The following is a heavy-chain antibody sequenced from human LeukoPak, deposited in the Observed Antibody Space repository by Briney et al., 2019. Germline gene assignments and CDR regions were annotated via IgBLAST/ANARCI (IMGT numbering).Heavy chain of an antibody. V-gene: IGHV3-33*01. CDR1: GFTFSSYG. J-gene: IGHJ4*02. Sequence: GGSLRLSCAASGFTFSSYGMHWVRQAPGKGLEWVAVIWYDGSNKYYADSMKGRFTISRDNSKNTLYLQMNSLRAEDTAVYYCARDPSRRFLEWLFDYWGQETLVSVSS. D-gene: IGHD3-3*01. CDR2: IWYDGSNK. CDR3: ARDPSRRFLEWLFDY.